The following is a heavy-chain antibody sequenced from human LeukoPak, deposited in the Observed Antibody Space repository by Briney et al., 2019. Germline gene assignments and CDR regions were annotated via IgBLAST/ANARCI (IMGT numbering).Heavy chain of an antibody. CDR1: GFTISDYG. CDR3: GRDPNGDYLGAFEF. Sequence: AGTLSLSCAASGFTISDYGLVWVRQAPGKGLEWVSGSRSGGANNFYADAVKGRFTISRDNSKNTLYLQMNSLRADDTAVYYCGRDPNGDYLGAFEFWGHGTTVIVSS. D-gene: IGHD4-17*01. CDR2: SRSGGANN. V-gene: IGHV3-23*01. J-gene: IGHJ3*01.